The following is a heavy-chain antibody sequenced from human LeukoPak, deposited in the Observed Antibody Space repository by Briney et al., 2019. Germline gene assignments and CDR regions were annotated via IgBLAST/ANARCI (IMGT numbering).Heavy chain of an antibody. CDR2: ISWDGGST. V-gene: IGHV3-43*01. D-gene: IGHD5-24*01. Sequence: GGSLRLSCAASGFIFDDYTMHWVRQAPGKGLEWVSLISWDGGSTYYADSVKGRFTISRDNTKNSLYLQMNSLRTEDTALYYCAKERRDGYNLPGYYFDYWGQGTLVTVSS. J-gene: IGHJ4*02. CDR3: AKERRDGYNLPGYYFDY. CDR1: GFIFDDYT.